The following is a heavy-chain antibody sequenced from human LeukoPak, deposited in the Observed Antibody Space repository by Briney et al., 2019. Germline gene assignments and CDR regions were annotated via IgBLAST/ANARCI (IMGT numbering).Heavy chain of an antibody. CDR2: MYYSGST. Sequence: SETLSLTCTVSGASISSYYWSWIRQPPGKGLEWIAFMYYSGSTNYNPSLKSRVTMSVDKSKNQFSLKLSSVTAADTAVYYCATYFYGEYGSYYFDYWGQGTLVTVSS. D-gene: IGHD4-17*01. CDR1: GASISSYY. CDR3: ATYFYGEYGSYYFDY. V-gene: IGHV4-59*12. J-gene: IGHJ4*02.